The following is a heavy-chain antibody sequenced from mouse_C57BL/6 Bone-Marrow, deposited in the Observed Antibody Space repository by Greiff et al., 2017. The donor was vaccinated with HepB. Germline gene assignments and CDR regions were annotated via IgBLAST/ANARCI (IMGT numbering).Heavy chain of an antibody. Sequence: VQLQQPGAELVKPGASVKLSCKASGYTFTSYWMQWVKQRPGQGLEWIGEIDPSDSYTNYNQKFKGKATLTVDTSSNTAYMQLSSLTSEDSAVYYCARFGTGRYWGQGTLVTVSA. CDR1: GYTFTSYW. J-gene: IGHJ3*01. D-gene: IGHD2-14*01. CDR3: ARFGTGRY. V-gene: IGHV1-50*01. CDR2: IDPSDSYT.